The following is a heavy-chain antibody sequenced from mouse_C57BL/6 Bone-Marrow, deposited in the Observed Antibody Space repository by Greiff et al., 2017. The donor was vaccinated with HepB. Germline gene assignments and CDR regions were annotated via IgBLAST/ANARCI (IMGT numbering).Heavy chain of an antibody. J-gene: IGHJ3*01. CDR2: INPSSGYT. CDR1: GYTFTSYT. V-gene: IGHV1-4*01. Sequence: VQRVESGAELARPGASVKMSCKASGYTFTSYTMHWVKQRPGQGLEWIGYINPSSGYTKYNQKFKDKATLTADKSSSTAYMQLSSLTSEDSAVYYCARSNRGFAYWGQGTLVTVSA. CDR3: ARSNRGFAY.